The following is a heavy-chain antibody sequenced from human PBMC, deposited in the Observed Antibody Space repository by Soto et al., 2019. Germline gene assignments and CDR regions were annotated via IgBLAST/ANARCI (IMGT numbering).Heavy chain of an antibody. D-gene: IGHD6-19*01. CDR2: IYPGDSDT. J-gene: IGHJ5*02. Sequence: GESLKISCKGSGYSFTSYWIGWVRQMPGKGLEWIGIIYPGDSDTRYSPSFQGQVTISADKSISTAYLHWSSLKASDTAMYYCARLPPAVRFGWFDPWGQGTLVTVSS. CDR1: GYSFTSYW. V-gene: IGHV5-51*01. CDR3: ARLPPAVRFGWFDP.